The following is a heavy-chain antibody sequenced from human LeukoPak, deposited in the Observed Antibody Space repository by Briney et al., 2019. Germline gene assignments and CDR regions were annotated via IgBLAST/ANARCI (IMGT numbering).Heavy chain of an antibody. CDR1: GGSISSPY. CDR2: FYTGGIA. J-gene: IGHJ6*02. CDR3: ARDYGVWFGEHYYYNGMDV. Sequence: KPSETLSLTCTVSGGSISSPYWTWIRQRVGRGLGRIGRFYTGGIANYHPSLKSRVTMSVDTSKNQFSLKVTSVTAADTAIYYCARDYGVWFGEHYYYNGMDVWGQGIPVTVSS. V-gene: IGHV4-4*07. D-gene: IGHD3-10*01.